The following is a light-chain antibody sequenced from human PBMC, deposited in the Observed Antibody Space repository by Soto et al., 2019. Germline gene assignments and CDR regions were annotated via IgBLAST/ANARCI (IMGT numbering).Light chain of an antibody. V-gene: IGLV1-47*01. Sequence: QSVLTQPPSASGTPGQRVTISCSGSSSNIGSNYVYWYQQLPGTAPKLLIYRNNQRPSGVPDRFSGSKSGTSASLAISGLRSEDEADYYCAAWDDTLSGTVAFGGGTELTVL. CDR3: AAWDDTLSGTVA. CDR1: SSNIGSNY. CDR2: RNN. J-gene: IGLJ2*01.